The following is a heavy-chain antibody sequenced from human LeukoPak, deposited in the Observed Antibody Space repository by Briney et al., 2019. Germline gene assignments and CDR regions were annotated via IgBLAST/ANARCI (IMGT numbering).Heavy chain of an antibody. Sequence: PGGSLRLSCAASGFTVSDNFMSWVRQAPGKGLEWLSVIYIGGSPYYADSVKGRFTISRDNSKNTLYLQMNSLRAEDTAVYYCARSTFFSDAFDIWGQGTMVTVSS. CDR3: ARSTFFSDAFDI. J-gene: IGHJ3*02. CDR1: GFTVSDNF. CDR2: IYIGGSP. V-gene: IGHV3-66*01.